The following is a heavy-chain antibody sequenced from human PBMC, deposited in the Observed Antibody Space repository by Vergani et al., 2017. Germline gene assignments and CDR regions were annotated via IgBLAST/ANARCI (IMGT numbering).Heavy chain of an antibody. CDR1: GGSISSGGYY. J-gene: IGHJ3*02. Sequence: QVQLQESGPGLVKPSETLSLTCTVSGGSISSGGYYWSWIRQHPGKGLEWIGYIYYSGSTNYNPSLKSRVTISVDTSKNQFSRKLSSVTAAATAVYYCARVKGYCSGGSCFNADAFDIWGQGTMVTVSS. CDR3: ARVKGYCSGGSCFNADAFDI. V-gene: IGHV4-31*03. CDR2: IYYSGST. D-gene: IGHD2-15*01.